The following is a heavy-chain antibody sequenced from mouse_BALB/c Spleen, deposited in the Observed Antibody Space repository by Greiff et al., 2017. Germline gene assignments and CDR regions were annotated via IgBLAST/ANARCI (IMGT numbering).Heavy chain of an antibody. CDR3: ARSSYGNSYYYAMDY. CDR1: GYSITSAYA. J-gene: IGHJ4*01. CDR2: ISYSGST. Sequence: VQLKESGPGLVKPSQSLSLTCTVTGYSITSAYAWHWIRQFPGNKLEWMGYISYSGSTSYNPSLKSRISITRDTSKNQFFLQLNSVTTEDTATYYCARSSYGNSYYYAMDYWGQGTSVTVSS. V-gene: IGHV3-2*02. D-gene: IGHD2-1*01.